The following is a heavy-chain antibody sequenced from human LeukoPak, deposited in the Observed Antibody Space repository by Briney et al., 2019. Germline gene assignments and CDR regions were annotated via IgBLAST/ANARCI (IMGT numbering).Heavy chain of an antibody. CDR3: ARNPITMVRGVIRPPYYFDY. CDR1: GGSISSYY. D-gene: IGHD3-10*01. CDR2: IYYSGST. Sequence: SETLSLTCTVSGGSISSYYWSWIRQPPGKGLEWIGYIYYSGSTNYNPSLKSRVTISVDTSKNQFSLKLSSVTAADTAVYYCARNPITMVRGVIRPPYYFDYWGQGTLVTVSS. J-gene: IGHJ4*02. V-gene: IGHV4-59*01.